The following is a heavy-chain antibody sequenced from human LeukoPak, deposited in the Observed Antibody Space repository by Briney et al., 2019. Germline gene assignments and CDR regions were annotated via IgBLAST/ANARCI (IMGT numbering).Heavy chain of an antibody. J-gene: IGHJ4*02. D-gene: IGHD3-16*02. CDR3: AKKLPPASFYFDF. CDR1: GFTFSDYD. CDR2: IGSGGYT. Sequence: GGSLRLSCVASGFTFSDYDMTWVSQALGKGLEYVSSIGSGGYTFYAGSVKGRFSISRDNSKSALYLQMNSLRADDTAVYFCAKKLPPASFYFDFWGQGSPVTVSS. V-gene: IGHV3-23*01.